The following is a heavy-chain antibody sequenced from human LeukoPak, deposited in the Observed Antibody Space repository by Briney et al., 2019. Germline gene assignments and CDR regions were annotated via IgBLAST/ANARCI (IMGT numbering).Heavy chain of an antibody. CDR2: MNTNSGNT. Sequence: SVKVSCKASGYTFTTYDIKWVRQATGQGLERMGWMNTNSGNTGYAQTRHSRDTMTTSTSISTPYIQPSSLRAEDTAVYYRAVEDDYGDYGVQGAFDIWGQETMLTVSS. D-gene: IGHD4-17*01. CDR3: AVEDDYGDYGVQGAFDI. J-gene: IGHJ3*02. CDR1: GYTFTTYD. V-gene: IGHV1-8*01.